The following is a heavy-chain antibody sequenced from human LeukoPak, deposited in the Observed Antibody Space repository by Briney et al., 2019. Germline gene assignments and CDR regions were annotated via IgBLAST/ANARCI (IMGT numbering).Heavy chain of an antibody. V-gene: IGHV1-24*01. CDR1: GYTLTELS. CDR3: ATVANYPYYYYGMDV. J-gene: IGHJ6*02. D-gene: IGHD4/OR15-4a*01. Sequence: ASVKVTCKVSGYTLTELSMHWVRQAPGKGLEWMGGFDPEDGETIYAQKFQGRVTMTEDTSTDTAYMELSSLRSEDTAVYYCATVANYPYYYYGMDVWGQGTTVTVSS. CDR2: FDPEDGET.